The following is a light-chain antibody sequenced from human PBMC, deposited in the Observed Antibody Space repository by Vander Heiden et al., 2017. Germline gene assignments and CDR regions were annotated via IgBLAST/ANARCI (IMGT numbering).Light chain of an antibody. J-gene: IGKJ1*01. CDR2: WAS. V-gene: IGKV4-1*01. CDR3: QQYYTTPPA. Sequence: DIVMTQSPDSLAVSLGERATINCKSSRSVLYSSNKRNYLAWYQQKLGQPPKLLISWASTRESGVPDRFSASGSGTDFTLTISSLQAEDVAVYHCQQYYTTPPAFGQGTKLEIK. CDR1: RSVLYSSNKRNY.